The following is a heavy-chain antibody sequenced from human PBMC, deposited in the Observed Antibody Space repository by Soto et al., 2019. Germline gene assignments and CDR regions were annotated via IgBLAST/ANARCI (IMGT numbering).Heavy chain of an antibody. V-gene: IGHV3-33*01. CDR3: AREKWGYESSAWLGY. CDR1: GFTFSSYG. CDR2: IWYDGSNK. D-gene: IGHD6-25*01. J-gene: IGHJ4*02. Sequence: PGGSLRLSCAASGFTFSSYGMHWVRQAPGKGLEWVAVIWYDGSNKYYADSVKGRFTISRDNSKNTLYLQMNSLRAEDTAVYYCAREKWGYESSAWLGYWGQGTLVTVSS.